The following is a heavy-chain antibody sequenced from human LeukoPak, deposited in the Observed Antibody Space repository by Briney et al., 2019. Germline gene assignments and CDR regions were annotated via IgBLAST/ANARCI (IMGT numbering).Heavy chain of an antibody. CDR1: GFTFSSYS. CDR3: ARDFGYYDSSGYYSGAYFDY. J-gene: IGHJ4*02. D-gene: IGHD3-22*01. Sequence: GGSLRLSCAASGFTFSSYSMNWVRQAPGKGLEWVSSISSSSSYIYYADSVKGRFTISRDNAKNSLYLQMNSLRAEDTAVYYCARDFGYYDSSGYYSGAYFDYWGQGTLVTVSS. CDR2: ISSSSSYI. V-gene: IGHV3-21*01.